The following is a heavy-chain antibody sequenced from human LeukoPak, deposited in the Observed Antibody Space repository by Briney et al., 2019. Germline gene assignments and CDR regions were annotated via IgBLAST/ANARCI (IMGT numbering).Heavy chain of an antibody. J-gene: IGHJ4*02. CDR1: GFSLNTRAMC. V-gene: IGHV2-70*12. Sequence: ESGPTLVNPTQTLTLTCTFSGFSLNTRAMCVSWIRQPPGKALERLAFIDWNDDKYYSTSLKTRLTISKDTSKSQVVLTMTNMDPVDTATYYCASGLSWNFDYWGQGTLVTVSS. CDR3: ASGLSWNFDY. D-gene: IGHD2-15*01. CDR2: IDWNDDK.